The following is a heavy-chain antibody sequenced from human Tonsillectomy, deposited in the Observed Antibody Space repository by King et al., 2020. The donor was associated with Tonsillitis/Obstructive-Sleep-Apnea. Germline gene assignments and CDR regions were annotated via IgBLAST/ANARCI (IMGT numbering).Heavy chain of an antibody. CDR3: ATSETPDY. V-gene: IGHV3-23*01. J-gene: IGHJ4*02. CDR1: GFTFSSYA. D-gene: IGHD2-15*01. CDR2: ISGSGGST. Sequence: VQLLESGGGLVQPGGSLRLSCAASGFTFSSYAIIWVRQAPGKGLEWGSAISGSGGSTYYADSVKGRFTISSDNSKNTLYLQMNSLRAEDTAVYYCATSETPDYWGQGTLVTVSS.